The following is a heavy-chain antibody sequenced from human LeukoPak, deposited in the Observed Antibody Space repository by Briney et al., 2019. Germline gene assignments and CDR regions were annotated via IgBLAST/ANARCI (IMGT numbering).Heavy chain of an antibody. V-gene: IGHV3-30*03. Sequence: GGSLRLSCVTSGFSFSNYAMHWVRQTPATGLEWVAVISSDGSSQHYPASVRGRFTISRDTSKNTLYLQLNSLRNEDTAMYDCASVPVAGQHDVFDYWGQGTMVTVSS. CDR1: GFSFSNYA. CDR2: ISSDGSSQ. J-gene: IGHJ3*01. CDR3: ASVPVAGQHDVFDY. D-gene: IGHD6-19*01.